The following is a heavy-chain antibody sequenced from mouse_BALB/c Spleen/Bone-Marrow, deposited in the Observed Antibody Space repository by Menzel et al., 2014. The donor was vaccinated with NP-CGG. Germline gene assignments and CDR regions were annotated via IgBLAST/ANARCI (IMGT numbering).Heavy chain of an antibody. CDR1: GYAFSIYW. CDR3: ARGGISIDY. Sequence: VQLKESGAELVRPGSSVKISCKASGYAFSIYWMNWVKQRPGQGLEWIGQIYPGDDDTDYNGKFKGKATLTADRSSSTAYMQLNSLTSEDSAVYFCARGGISIDYWGQGTTLTVSS. V-gene: IGHV1-80*01. CDR2: IYPGDDDT. J-gene: IGHJ2*01.